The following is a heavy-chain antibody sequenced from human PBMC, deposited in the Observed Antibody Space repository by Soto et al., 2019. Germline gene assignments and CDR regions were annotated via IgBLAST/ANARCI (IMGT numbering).Heavy chain of an antibody. Sequence: QVQLVQSGAGVKKPGSSVKVSCKASGGTFSSYAISWVRQAPGQGLEWMGGIIPIFGTADYAQKFQGRVTITADESTSTGNMELSSLRSEDTAVYYCASHYDISCYYYRGLDYWGQGTLVTVSS. CDR2: IIPIFGTA. J-gene: IGHJ4*02. D-gene: IGHD3-22*01. CDR1: GGTFSSYA. CDR3: ASHYDISCYYYRGLDY. V-gene: IGHV1-69*12.